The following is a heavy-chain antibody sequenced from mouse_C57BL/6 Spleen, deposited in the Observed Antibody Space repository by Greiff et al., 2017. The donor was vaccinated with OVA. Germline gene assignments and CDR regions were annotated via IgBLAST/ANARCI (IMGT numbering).Heavy chain of an antibody. CDR1: GYSITSGYY. J-gene: IGHJ2*01. CDR3: ARGGKTVAYFDY. D-gene: IGHD1-1*01. V-gene: IGHV3-6*01. Sequence: EVKVEESGPGLVKPSQSLSLTCSVTGYSITSGYYWNWIRQFPGNKLEWMGYISYDGSNNYNPSLKNRISITRDTSKNQFFLKLNSVTTEDTATYYCARGGKTVAYFDYWGQGTTLTVSS. CDR2: ISYDGSN.